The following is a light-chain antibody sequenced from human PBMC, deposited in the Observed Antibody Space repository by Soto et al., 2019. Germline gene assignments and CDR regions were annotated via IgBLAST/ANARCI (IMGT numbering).Light chain of an antibody. CDR2: DAS. CDR3: QQYNNWPRT. V-gene: IGKV1-5*01. CDR1: QSISSW. Sequence: IQMNQSHSTLSASLGDRFTITCRASQSISSWLAWYQQKPGKAPKLLIYDASSLESGVPSRFSGSGSGTEFTLTISSLQSEDFAVYQCQQYNNWPRTFGQGGKVDTK. J-gene: IGKJ1*01.